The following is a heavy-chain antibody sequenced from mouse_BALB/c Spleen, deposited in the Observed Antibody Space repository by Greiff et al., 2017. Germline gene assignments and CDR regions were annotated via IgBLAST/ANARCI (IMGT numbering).Heavy chain of an antibody. CDR2: IDPANGNT. CDR1: GFNIKDTY. J-gene: IGHJ1*01. Sequence: VQLQQSGAELVKPGASVKLSCTASGFNIKDTYMHWVKQRPEQGLEWIGRIDPANGNTKYDPKFQGKATITADTSSNTAYLQLSSLTSEDTAVYYCARGGYYGYGYFDVWGAGTTVTVSS. V-gene: IGHV14-3*02. CDR3: ARGGYYGYGYFDV. D-gene: IGHD1-1*01.